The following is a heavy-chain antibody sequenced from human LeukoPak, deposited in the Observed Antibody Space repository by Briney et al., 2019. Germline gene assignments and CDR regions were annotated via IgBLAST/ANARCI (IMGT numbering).Heavy chain of an antibody. CDR2: MNPNSGNT. V-gene: IGHV1-8*01. Sequence: GASVRVSCKASGYTFTSYDINWVRQATGQGLEWMGWMNPNSGNTGYAQKFQGRVTMTRNTSISTAYMELSSLRSEDTAVYYCARTPGVAVAGTRAGLDPWGQGTLVTVSS. CDR3: ARTPGVAVAGTRAGLDP. J-gene: IGHJ5*02. D-gene: IGHD6-19*01. CDR1: GYTFTSYD.